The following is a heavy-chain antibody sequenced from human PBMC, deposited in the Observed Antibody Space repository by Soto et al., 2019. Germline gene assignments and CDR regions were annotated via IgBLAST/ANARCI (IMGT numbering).Heavy chain of an antibody. CDR3: ARGSAFTMVRGTFFDS. Sequence: QVQLQESGPGLVKPSQTLSLTCTVSGDSISSGDYFWTWIRQPQGMDLEWLGYIYYSGNAYYSPSLKSRLTISIDTSKNQFSLKLSSVTAADTALYYCARGSAFTMVRGTFFDSWGPGSLVTVSS. V-gene: IGHV4-30-4*01. CDR1: GDSISSGDYF. J-gene: IGHJ4*02. D-gene: IGHD3-10*01. CDR2: IYYSGNA.